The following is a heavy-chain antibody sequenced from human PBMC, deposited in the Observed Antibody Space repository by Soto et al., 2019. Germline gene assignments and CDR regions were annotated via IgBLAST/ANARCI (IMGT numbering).Heavy chain of an antibody. V-gene: IGHV3-23*01. CDR2: ISVDGGTT. CDR3: AKSRVSSCYGAAES. D-gene: IGHD3-22*01. CDR1: GFTFSSYA. Sequence: GGSLRLSCAASGFTFSSYALSWVRQAPGKGLEWVSVISVDGGTTYYADSVKGRFTISRDNSENTFYLQMNSLRAEDTAIYYCAKSRVSSCYGAAESWGQGTQVTVSS. J-gene: IGHJ5*02.